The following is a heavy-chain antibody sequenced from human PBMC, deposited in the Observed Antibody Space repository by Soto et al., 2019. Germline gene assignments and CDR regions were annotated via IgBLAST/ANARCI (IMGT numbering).Heavy chain of an antibody. CDR1: GGTFSSYA. CDR2: IIPIFGTA. J-gene: IGHJ5*02. CDR3: ARAGIWSGYYLGFNWFDP. D-gene: IGHD3-3*01. V-gene: IGHV1-69*13. Sequence: SVKVSCKASGGTFSSYAISWVRQAPGQGLEWMGGIIPIFGTANYAQKFQGRVTITADESTSTAYMELSSLRSEDTAVYYCARAGIWSGYYLGFNWFDPWGQGTLVTVSS.